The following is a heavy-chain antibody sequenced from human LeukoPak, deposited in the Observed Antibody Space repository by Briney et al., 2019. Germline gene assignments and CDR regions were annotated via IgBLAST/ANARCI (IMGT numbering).Heavy chain of an antibody. CDR3: ARGNRRLGYYGSGSRLPFDS. CDR1: GGSFSAYDY. V-gene: IGHV4-34*01. Sequence: SETLSLTCGVYGGSFSAYDYWIWIRQPPGRGLEWIGEFNHNGITSYNPSLKSRVTISIDTSKNQFSLKLNSVTAADTAVYYCARGNRRLGYYGSGSRLPFDSWGQGTLVTVSS. J-gene: IGHJ4*02. CDR2: FNHNGIT. D-gene: IGHD3-10*01.